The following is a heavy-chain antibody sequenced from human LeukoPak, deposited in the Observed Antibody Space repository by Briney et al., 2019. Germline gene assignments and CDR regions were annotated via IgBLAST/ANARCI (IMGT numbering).Heavy chain of an antibody. D-gene: IGHD6-19*01. CDR2: MNPNSGNT. V-gene: IGHV1-8*01. CDR3: ARGAWQWLVPSYDY. J-gene: IGHJ4*02. CDR1: GYTFTSYD. Sequence: GASVKVSCKASGYTFTSYDINWVRQATGQGLEWMGWMNPNSGNTGYAQKFQGRVTTTRNTSISTAYMELSSLRSEDTAVYYCARGAWQWLVPSYDYWGQGTLVTVSS.